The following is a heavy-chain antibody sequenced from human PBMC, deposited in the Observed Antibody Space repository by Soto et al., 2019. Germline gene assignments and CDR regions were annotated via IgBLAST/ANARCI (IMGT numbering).Heavy chain of an antibody. J-gene: IGHJ4*02. D-gene: IGHD3-22*01. Sequence: GSLRLSCAASGFTFSSYWMSWVRQAPGKGLEWVANIKQDGSEKYYVDSVKGRFTISRDNAKNSLYLQMNSLRAEDTAVYYCARSVLSYYYDSSGYDYWGQGTLVTVSS. CDR1: GFTFSSYW. V-gene: IGHV3-7*03. CDR3: ARSVLSYYYDSSGYDY. CDR2: IKQDGSEK.